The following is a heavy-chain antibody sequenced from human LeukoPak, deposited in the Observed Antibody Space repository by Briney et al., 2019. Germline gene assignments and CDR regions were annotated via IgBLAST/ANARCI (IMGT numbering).Heavy chain of an antibody. J-gene: IGHJ4*02. CDR2: MNPNSGNT. V-gene: IGHV1-8*02. CDR1: GGTFSSYT. D-gene: IGHD6-19*01. Sequence: ASVKVSCKASGGTFSSYTINWVRQATGQGLEWMGWMNPNSGNTGYAQKFQGRVTMTRNTSISTAYMELSSLRSEDTAVYYCARGPKYGYSSGWYPGSFGYWGQGTLVTVSS. CDR3: ARGPKYGYSSGWYPGSFGY.